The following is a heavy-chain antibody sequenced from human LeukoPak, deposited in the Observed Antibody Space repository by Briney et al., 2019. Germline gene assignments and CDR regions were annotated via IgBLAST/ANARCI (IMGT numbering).Heavy chain of an antibody. CDR1: GGSISSYY. V-gene: IGHV4-59*01. CDR3: ARVRYYYGSGSLTDFDY. Sequence: SETLSLTCTVSGGSISSYYWSWIRQPPGKGLEWIGYIYYSGSTNYNPSPKSRVTISVDTSKNQFSLKLSSATAADTAVYYCARVRYYYGSGSLTDFDYWGQGTLVTVSS. J-gene: IGHJ4*02. D-gene: IGHD3-10*01. CDR2: IYYSGST.